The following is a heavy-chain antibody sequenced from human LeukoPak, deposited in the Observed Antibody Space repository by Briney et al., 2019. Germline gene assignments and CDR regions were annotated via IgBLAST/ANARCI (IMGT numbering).Heavy chain of an antibody. CDR3: ARVRAGYCTSTSCYTGMDV. Sequence: GGSLRLSCAAFGFAFSSYGMHWVRQAPGKGLEWVALISYDGSNEYYADSVRGRFTISRDNSKFTLYMQMNSLRAEDTAVYYCARVRAGYCTSTSCYTGMDVWGQGTTVTVSS. V-gene: IGHV3-30*03. CDR2: ISYDGSNE. D-gene: IGHD2-2*01. J-gene: IGHJ6*02. CDR1: GFAFSSYG.